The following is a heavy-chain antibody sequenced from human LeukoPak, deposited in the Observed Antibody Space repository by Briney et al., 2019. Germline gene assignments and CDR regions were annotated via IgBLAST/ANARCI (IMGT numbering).Heavy chain of an antibody. D-gene: IGHD5-12*01. CDR1: GYTFTGYY. CDR3: ARVVGGYDYGSYMDV. CDR2: INPNSGGT. J-gene: IGHJ6*03. Sequence: GASVKVSCKTSGYTFTGYYMHWVRQAPGQGLEWMGWINPNSGGTNYAQKFQGRVTMTTDTSTSTAYMELRSLRSDDTAVYYCARVVGGYDYGSYMDVWGKGTTVTVSS. V-gene: IGHV1-2*02.